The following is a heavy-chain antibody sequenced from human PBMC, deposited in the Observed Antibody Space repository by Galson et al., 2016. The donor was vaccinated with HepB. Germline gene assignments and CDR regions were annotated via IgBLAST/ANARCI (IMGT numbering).Heavy chain of an antibody. CDR2: VNQDGRKK. Sequence: SLRLSCAASGFTFSRYWMSWVRQTPGKGLEWVANVNQDGRKKNYVDSVKGRFTISRDNARNSLDLQMNNLRVDDPAVYYCARVEARFLEWLFDSFYYYMDVWGKGTTVTVSS. CDR3: ARVEARFLEWLFDSFYYYMDV. J-gene: IGHJ6*03. CDR1: GFTFSRYW. V-gene: IGHV3-7*04. D-gene: IGHD3-3*01.